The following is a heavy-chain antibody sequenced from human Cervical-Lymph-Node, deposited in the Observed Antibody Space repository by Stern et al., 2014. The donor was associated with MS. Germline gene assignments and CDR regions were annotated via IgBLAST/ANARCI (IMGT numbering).Heavy chain of an antibody. CDR2: MIPIFGTA. Sequence: VQLVESGAEVKKPGSSVKVSCKASGGTFSSYAISWVRQAPGQGLEWMGGMIPIFGTANYAQKFQGRVTITADESTSTAYMELSSLRSEDTAVYYCAREWYDSSGYPSYYYYYYGMDVWGQGTTVTVSS. V-gene: IGHV1-69*01. CDR3: AREWYDSSGYPSYYYYYYGMDV. D-gene: IGHD3-22*01. J-gene: IGHJ6*02. CDR1: GGTFSSYA.